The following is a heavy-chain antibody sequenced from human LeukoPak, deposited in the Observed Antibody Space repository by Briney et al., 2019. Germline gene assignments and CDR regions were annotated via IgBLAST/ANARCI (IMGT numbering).Heavy chain of an antibody. CDR3: ARRYSGYSRWFDP. J-gene: IGHJ5*02. CDR2: INHSGST. Sequence: SETLSLTCAVYGGSFSGYYWSWIRQPPGKGLEWIGEINHSGSTNYNPSLTSRVTISVDTSKNQFSLKLSSVTAADTAVYYCARRYSGYSRWFDPWGQGTLVTVSS. V-gene: IGHV4-34*01. D-gene: IGHD5-12*01. CDR1: GGSFSGYY.